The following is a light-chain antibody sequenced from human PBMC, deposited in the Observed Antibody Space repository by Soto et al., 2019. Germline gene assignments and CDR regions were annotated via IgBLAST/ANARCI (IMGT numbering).Light chain of an antibody. Sequence: DIQMTQSPSSLSASVGDMVTITCRSSQSIITYLNWYQQKPGKAPELLIYAASTLQSGVPSRFSGSGSGTDFTLTISSLQSEDFAVYYCQQYNNWPPITFGQGTRLE. V-gene: IGKV1-39*01. CDR2: AAS. J-gene: IGKJ5*01. CDR1: QSIITY. CDR3: QQYNNWPPIT.